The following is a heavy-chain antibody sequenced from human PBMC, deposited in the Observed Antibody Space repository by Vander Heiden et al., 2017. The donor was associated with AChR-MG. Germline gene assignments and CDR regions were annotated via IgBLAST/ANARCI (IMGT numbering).Heavy chain of an antibody. CDR2: INHSGST. Sequence: QVQLQQWGAGRLKPSETLSLPCAVYGGSFSGYYWSWIRQPPGKGLEWIGEINHSGSTNYNPSLKSRVTISVDTSKNQFSLKLSSVTAADTAVYYCARGRVGAFRFFDYWGQGTLVTVSS. D-gene: IGHD1-26*01. CDR1: GGSFSGYY. CDR3: ARGRVGAFRFFDY. J-gene: IGHJ4*02. V-gene: IGHV4-34*01.